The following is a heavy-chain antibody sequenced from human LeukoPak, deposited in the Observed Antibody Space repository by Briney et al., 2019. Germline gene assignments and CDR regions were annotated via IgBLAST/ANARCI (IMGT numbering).Heavy chain of an antibody. D-gene: IGHD4-23*01. Sequence: ASVKVSCKASGYTFTSYHMHWVRQAPGQGLEWMGIINPSGGSTSYAQKFQGRVTMTRDTSTSTVYMELSSLRSEDTAVYYCARDLVNDAFDIWGQGTMVTVSS. CDR2: INPSGGST. V-gene: IGHV1-46*01. CDR1: GYTFTSYH. CDR3: ARDLVNDAFDI. J-gene: IGHJ3*02.